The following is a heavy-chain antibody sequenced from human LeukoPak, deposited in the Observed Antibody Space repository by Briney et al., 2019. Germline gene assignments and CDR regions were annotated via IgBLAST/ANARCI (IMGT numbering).Heavy chain of an antibody. Sequence: CASVKVSCKASGYTFTSYYMHWVRQASGQGLEWMGFINPSGSSAAYAQKFQGRLTMTRDMFTSTDYMELTSLTSDDTAVYYCARDNSVGETAWWFDPWGQGTLVTVSS. CDR3: ARDNSVGETAWWFDP. CDR1: GYTFTSYY. D-gene: IGHD1-26*01. CDR2: INPSGSSA. V-gene: IGHV1-46*01. J-gene: IGHJ5*02.